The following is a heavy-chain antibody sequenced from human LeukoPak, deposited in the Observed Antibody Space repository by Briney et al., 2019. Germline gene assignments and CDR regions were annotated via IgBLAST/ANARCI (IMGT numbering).Heavy chain of an antibody. V-gene: IGHV4-59*01. D-gene: IGHD6-19*01. Sequence: SETLSLTCTVSGGSISSYYWSWIRQPPGKGLEWIGYIYSTGSTNYNPSLRSRVTISVDTSKNQFSLRLRSVTAADTAVYYCAREAVAGTGIDYWGQGTLVTVSS. CDR1: GGSISSYY. CDR2: IYSTGST. J-gene: IGHJ4*02. CDR3: AREAVAGTGIDY.